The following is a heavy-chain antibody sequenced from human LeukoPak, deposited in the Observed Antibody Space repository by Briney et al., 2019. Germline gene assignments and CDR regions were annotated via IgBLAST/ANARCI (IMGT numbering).Heavy chain of an antibody. CDR3: ARDQSIAGPTTADY. D-gene: IGHD1-26*01. V-gene: IGHV3-23*01. J-gene: IGHJ4*02. CDR1: GFAFSSYA. Sequence: GGSLRLSCAASGFAFSSYAMSWVRQPPGKGLEWVSVISRRDDYTYYADSVKGRFTISRDNAKNTLYLQMNSLRAEDTAVYYCARDQSIAGPTTADYWGQGTLVTVSS. CDR2: ISRRDDYT.